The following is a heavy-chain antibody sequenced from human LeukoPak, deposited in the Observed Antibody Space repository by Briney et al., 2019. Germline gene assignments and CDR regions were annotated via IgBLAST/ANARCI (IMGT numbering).Heavy chain of an antibody. CDR1: GFTFSSYG. V-gene: IGHV3-30*18. Sequence: GRSLRLSCAASGFTFSSYGMHWVRQAPGKGLEWVAVISYDGSNKYYADSVKGRFTISRDNSKNTLYLQMNSLRAEDTAVYYCAKDNYDSSGYYLTYFQHWGQGTLVTVSS. CDR2: ISYDGSNK. CDR3: AKDNYDSSGYYLTYFQH. D-gene: IGHD3-22*01. J-gene: IGHJ1*01.